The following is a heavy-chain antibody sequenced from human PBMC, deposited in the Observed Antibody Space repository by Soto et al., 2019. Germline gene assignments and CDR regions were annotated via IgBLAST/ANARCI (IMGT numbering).Heavy chain of an antibody. CDR2: IYYSGST. CDR3: ARFAPPGYCSGGSCYGIDY. D-gene: IGHD2-15*01. J-gene: IGHJ4*02. V-gene: IGHV4-59*08. CDR1: GGSISSYY. Sequence: SETLSLTCTVSGGSISSYYWSWIRQPPGKGLEWIGYIYYSGSTNYNPSLKSRVTISVDTSKNQFSLKLSSVTAADTAVYYCARFAPPGYCSGGSCYGIDYWGQGTLVTVSS.